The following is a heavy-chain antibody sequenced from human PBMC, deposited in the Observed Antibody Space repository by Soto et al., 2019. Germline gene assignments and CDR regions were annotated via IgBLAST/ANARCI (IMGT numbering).Heavy chain of an antibody. Sequence: QVQLQESGPGLVKPSETLSLTCTVSGGSLSPYYWSWIRQPPGKGLEWIGYIYHSGTTNYNPSLESRVSISVDTSKNHVSQKLSSVTAADTAVYYCARGGRYRYAMDVWGQGTTVSVSS. V-gene: IGHV4-59*01. J-gene: IGHJ6*02. CDR1: GGSLSPYY. CDR2: IYHSGTT. D-gene: IGHD1-1*01. CDR3: ARGGRYRYAMDV.